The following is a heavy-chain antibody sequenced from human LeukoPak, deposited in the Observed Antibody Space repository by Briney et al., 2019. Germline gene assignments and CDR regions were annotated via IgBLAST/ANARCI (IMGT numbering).Heavy chain of an antibody. J-gene: IGHJ4*02. CDR3: ARGSVVPAATPDY. CDR2: IYHSGST. D-gene: IGHD2-2*01. V-gene: IGHV4-30-2*01. Sequence: SETLSLTCTVSGGSISSGGYYWSWIRQPPGKGLEWIGYIYHSGSTHYNPSLKSRVTISVDTSKNQFSLKLRSVTAADTAVYYCARGSVVPAATPDYWGQGALVTVSS. CDR1: GGSISSGGYY.